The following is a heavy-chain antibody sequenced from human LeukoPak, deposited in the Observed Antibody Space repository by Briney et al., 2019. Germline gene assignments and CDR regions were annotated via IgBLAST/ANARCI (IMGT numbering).Heavy chain of an antibody. CDR1: GITVSSNY. J-gene: IGHJ4*02. V-gene: IGHV3-7*01. CDR3: ARFGDYVWGTFDY. CDR2: IKQDGSEK. Sequence: GGSLRLSCAASGITVSSNYMSWVRQAPGKGLEWVANIKQDGSEKYYVDSVKGRFTISRDNAKNSLYLQMNSLRAEDTAVYYCARFGDYVWGTFDYWGQGTLVTVSS. D-gene: IGHD3-16*01.